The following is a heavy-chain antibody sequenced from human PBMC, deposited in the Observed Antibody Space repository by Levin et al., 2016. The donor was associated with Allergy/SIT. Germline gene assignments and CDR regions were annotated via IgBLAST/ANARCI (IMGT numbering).Heavy chain of an antibody. CDR2: INPNTGGI. CDR3: ARDSGGWDAFDF. D-gene: IGHD3-10*01. Sequence: ASVKVSCKASGYNFNDNYIHWVRQAPGQGLEWMGWINPNTGGINYAQKFEGRVTMTRDASISTVHMELNRLISDDTAVYYCARDSGGWDAFDFWGQGTMVTVSS. J-gene: IGHJ3*01. CDR1: GYNFNDNY. V-gene: IGHV1-2*02.